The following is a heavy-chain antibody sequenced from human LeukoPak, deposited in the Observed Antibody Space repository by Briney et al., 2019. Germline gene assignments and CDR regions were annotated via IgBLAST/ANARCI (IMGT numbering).Heavy chain of an antibody. CDR2: INPNSGGT. D-gene: IGHD2-15*01. J-gene: IGHJ6*03. CDR1: GYTFTGYY. Sequence: ASVKASCKASGYTFTGYYMHWVRQAPGQGLEWMGWINPNSGGTNYAQKFQGRVTMTRDTSISTAYMELSRLRSDDTAVYYCARDDYCSGGSCPTYYYYMDVWGKGTTVTVSS. V-gene: IGHV1-2*02. CDR3: ARDDYCSGGSCPTYYYYMDV.